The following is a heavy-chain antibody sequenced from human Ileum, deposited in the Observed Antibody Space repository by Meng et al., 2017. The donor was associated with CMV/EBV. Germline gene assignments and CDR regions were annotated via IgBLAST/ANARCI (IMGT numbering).Heavy chain of an antibody. CDR1: GFTFSSDA. CDR3: AKPDSSGYYSMAY. D-gene: IGHD3-22*01. CDR2: ISYDGSNN. V-gene: IGHV3-30-3*01. Sequence: ASGFTFSSDAMHWVRQAPGKGLEWVAMISYDGSNNYYADSVKGRFTVSRDNSKNTLYLQMNSLRAEDTAVYYCAKPDSSGYYSMAYWGQGTLVTVSS. J-gene: IGHJ4*02.